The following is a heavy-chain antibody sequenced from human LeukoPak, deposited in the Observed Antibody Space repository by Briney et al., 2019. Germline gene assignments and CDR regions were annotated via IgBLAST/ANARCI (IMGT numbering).Heavy chain of an antibody. CDR3: ARYSKNDAFDI. J-gene: IGHJ3*02. CDR2: ISGSGDST. D-gene: IGHD5-12*01. Sequence: PGGSLRLSCAASGFTFSSYAMSWVRQAPGKGLEWVSRISGSGDSTYYADSVKGRFTISRGNSKNTLYLQMNSLRAEDTAVYYCARYSKNDAFDIWGQGTMVTVSS. CDR1: GFTFSSYA. V-gene: IGHV3-23*01.